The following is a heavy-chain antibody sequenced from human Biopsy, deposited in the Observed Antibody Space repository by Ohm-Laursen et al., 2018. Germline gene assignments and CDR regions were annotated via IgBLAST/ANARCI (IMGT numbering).Heavy chain of an antibody. CDR3: AIDGNDFLTDYLKIDQ. V-gene: IGHV1-2*02. Sequence: ASVKVSCKASGDAFLGYYLHWVRQAPGQGLEWMGWINPKSGGTHYLEKFRGRVTMTRDTSIGTAYMEVSSLRSDDTAVYYCAIDGNDFLTDYLKIDQWGQGTLVTVSS. CDR1: GDAFLGYY. J-gene: IGHJ4*02. D-gene: IGHD3-9*01. CDR2: INPKSGGT.